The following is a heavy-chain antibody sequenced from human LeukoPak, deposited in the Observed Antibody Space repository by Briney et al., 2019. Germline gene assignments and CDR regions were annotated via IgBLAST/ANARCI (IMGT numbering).Heavy chain of an antibody. CDR3: ARARGYFDY. CDR1: GFIFNNYW. J-gene: IGHJ4*02. Sequence: GGSLRLSCAASGFIFNNYWMSWVRQAPGKGVEWVANIKQDGSEKYYVDSVKGRFTLSRDNAKSSLSLQMSSLRAEDTAVYYCARARGYFDYWGQGILVTVSS. CDR2: IKQDGSEK. V-gene: IGHV3-7*01.